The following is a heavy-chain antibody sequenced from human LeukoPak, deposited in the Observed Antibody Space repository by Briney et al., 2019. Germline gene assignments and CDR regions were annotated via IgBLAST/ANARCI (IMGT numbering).Heavy chain of an antibody. J-gene: IGHJ4*02. D-gene: IGHD1-26*01. CDR2: INQDGSEI. Sequence: PGGSLRLSCATSGFTFSSYWMSWVRQAPGEGLEWVAHINQDGSEIYYVDSLKGRFTISRDNAKNSLYLQMNSLRAEDTAVYYCARDKIVGATHLDYWGQGTPVTVSS. CDR1: GFTFSSYW. V-gene: IGHV3-7*01. CDR3: ARDKIVGATHLDY.